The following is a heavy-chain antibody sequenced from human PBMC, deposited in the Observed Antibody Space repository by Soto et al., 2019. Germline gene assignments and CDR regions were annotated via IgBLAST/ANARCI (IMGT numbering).Heavy chain of an antibody. J-gene: IGHJ2*01. V-gene: IGHV3-33*01. D-gene: IGHD5-18*01. CDR1: GFTFSSYG. CDR3: ARDPLWGTAMVLWYFDL. Sequence: GGSLRLSCAASGFTFSSYGMHWVRQAPGKGLEWVAVIWYDGSNKYYADSVKGRFTISRDNSKNTLYLQMNSLRAEDTAVYYCARDPLWGTAMVLWYFDLWGRGTLVTVSS. CDR2: IWYDGSNK.